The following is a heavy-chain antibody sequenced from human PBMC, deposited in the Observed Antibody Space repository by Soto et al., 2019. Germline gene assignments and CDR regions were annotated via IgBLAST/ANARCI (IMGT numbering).Heavy chain of an antibody. D-gene: IGHD5-12*01. CDR2: IYYSGST. CDR1: GGSISSGGYY. Sequence: SETLSLTCTVSGGSISSGGYYWSWIRQHPGKGLEWIGYIYYSGSTYYNPSLKSRVTISVDTSKNQFSLKLSSVTAADTAVYYCARGHLYSGYDLGYWGQGTLVTVSS. V-gene: IGHV4-31*03. CDR3: ARGHLYSGYDLGY. J-gene: IGHJ4*02.